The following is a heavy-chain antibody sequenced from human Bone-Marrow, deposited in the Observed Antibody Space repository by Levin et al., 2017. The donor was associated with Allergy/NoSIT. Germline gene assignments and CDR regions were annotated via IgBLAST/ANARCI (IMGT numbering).Heavy chain of an antibody. CDR2: IVSSDSTI. D-gene: IGHD2-2*01. CDR3: ARDGSKYCSSTSCYSGHYYYGMDV. V-gene: IGHV3-11*01. CDR1: GFTFSDYY. J-gene: IGHJ6*02. Sequence: GESLKISCAASGFTFSDYYMSWIRQAPGKGLEWVSYIVSSDSTIYYADSVKGRFTISRDNARNALYLQMNSLRDEDTAVYYCARDGSKYCSSTSCYSGHYYYGMDVWGQGTTVTVSS.